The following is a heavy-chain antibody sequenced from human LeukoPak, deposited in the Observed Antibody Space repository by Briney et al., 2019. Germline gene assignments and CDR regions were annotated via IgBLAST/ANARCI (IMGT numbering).Heavy chain of an antibody. CDR1: GGSISSYY. CDR3: AAYDSSGYAFHY. D-gene: IGHD3-22*01. CDR2: MFYSGST. Sequence: SETLSLTCTVSGGSISSYYWSWIRQPPGKGLEWIGYMFYSGSTNYNPSLKSRVTISVDTSKNQFSLRLTSVTAADTAVCYCAAYDSSGYAFHYWGQGTLVTVSS. V-gene: IGHV4-59*01. J-gene: IGHJ4*02.